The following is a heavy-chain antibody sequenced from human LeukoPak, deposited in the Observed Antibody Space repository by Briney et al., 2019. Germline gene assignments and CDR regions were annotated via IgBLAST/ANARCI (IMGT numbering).Heavy chain of an antibody. CDR1: GYTFTSYY. D-gene: IGHD6-19*01. CDR3: AKSSSGWVREIDY. CDR2: INPIGGST. V-gene: IGHV1-46*01. J-gene: IGHJ4*02. Sequence: ASVKVSCKASGYTFTSYYMHWVRQAPGQGLEWMGIINPIGGSTSYAQKFQGRVTMTRDTSTSTVYMELSSLRSEDTAVYYCAKSSSGWVREIDYWGQGTLVTVSS.